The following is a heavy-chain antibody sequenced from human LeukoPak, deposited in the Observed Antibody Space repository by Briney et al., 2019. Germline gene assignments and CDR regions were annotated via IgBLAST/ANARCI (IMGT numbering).Heavy chain of an antibody. CDR1: GGSFSGYY. V-gene: IGHV4-34*01. Sequence: SETLSLTCAVYGGSFSGYYWSWIRQPPGKGLEWIGEINHSGSTNYNPSLKSRVTISVDTSKNQFSLMLNSVIAADTAVYYCARRSESSGFYDDYWGQGTLVTVSS. J-gene: IGHJ4*02. CDR3: ARRSESSGFYDDY. CDR2: INHSGST. D-gene: IGHD3-22*01.